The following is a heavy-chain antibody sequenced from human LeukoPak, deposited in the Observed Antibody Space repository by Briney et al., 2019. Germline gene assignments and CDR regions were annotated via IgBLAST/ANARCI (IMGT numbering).Heavy chain of an antibody. CDR2: IYYSGNT. V-gene: IGHV4-59*01. CDR1: GGSISSYY. CDR3: ARGTSSQLWFVY. Sequence: LETLSLTCTVSGGSISSYYWSRIRQPPGKGLEWIGYIYYSGNTNYNPSLKGRVTISVDTSKNQFSLELSSVTAVDTAVYYCARGTSSQLWFVYWGQGTLVTVSS. D-gene: IGHD3-10*01. J-gene: IGHJ4*02.